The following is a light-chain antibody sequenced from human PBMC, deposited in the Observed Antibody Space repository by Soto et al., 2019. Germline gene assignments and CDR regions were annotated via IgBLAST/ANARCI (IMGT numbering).Light chain of an antibody. CDR3: SSYTDSSNYV. V-gene: IGLV2-14*01. CDR1: SSDLAIYNY. J-gene: IGLJ1*01. CDR2: QVT. Sequence: QSVLTQPASVSGSPGQSITISCTGTSSDLAIYNYVSWYQQQPGKAPKLMIYQVTNRPSGVSNRFSGSRSGNTASLTISGLQAEDGADYYCSSYTDSSNYVFGTGTKSPS.